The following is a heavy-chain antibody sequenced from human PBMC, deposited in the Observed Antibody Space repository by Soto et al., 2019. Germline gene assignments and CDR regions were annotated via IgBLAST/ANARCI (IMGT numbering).Heavy chain of an antibody. CDR1: GFTLSSFG. V-gene: IGHV3-33*01. CDR2: IWFDGSNK. J-gene: IGHJ4*02. Sequence: SLRLSCAASGFTLSSFGMHWVRQAPGKGLEWVALIWFDGSNKNYADSVKGRFTISRDNSKNTLSLQMNSLRAEDTAVYFCARKVGMEFDYWGQGTQVTVSS. D-gene: IGHD2-21*01. CDR3: ARKVGMEFDY.